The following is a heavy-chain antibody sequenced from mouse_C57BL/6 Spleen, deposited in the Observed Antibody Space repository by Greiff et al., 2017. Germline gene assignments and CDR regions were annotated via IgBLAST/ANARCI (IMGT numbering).Heavy chain of an antibody. V-gene: IGHV1-53*01. Sequence: QVQLQQPGTELVKPGASVKLSCKASGYTFTSYWMHWVKQRPGQGLEWIGNINPNNGGTNYNEKFKSKATLTVDKSSSTAYMQLISLTSEDSAVYYCARKGSSYAMDYWGQGTSVTVSS. J-gene: IGHJ4*01. D-gene: IGHD1-3*01. CDR3: ARKGSSYAMDY. CDR1: GYTFTSYW. CDR2: INPNNGGT.